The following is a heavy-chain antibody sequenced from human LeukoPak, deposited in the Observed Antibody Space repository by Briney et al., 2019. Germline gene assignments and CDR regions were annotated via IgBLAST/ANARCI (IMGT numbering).Heavy chain of an antibody. J-gene: IGHJ4*02. CDR1: GFTFSSYA. D-gene: IGHD2-21*02. CDR2: ISYDGSNK. Sequence: GRSLRLSCAASGFTFSSYAMHWVRQAPGKGLEWVAVISYDGSNKYYADSVKGRFTISRDNSKNTLYLQMNSLRAEDTAVYYCARVWVGDYYFDYWGQGTLVTVSS. V-gene: IGHV3-30*04. CDR3: ARVWVGDYYFDY.